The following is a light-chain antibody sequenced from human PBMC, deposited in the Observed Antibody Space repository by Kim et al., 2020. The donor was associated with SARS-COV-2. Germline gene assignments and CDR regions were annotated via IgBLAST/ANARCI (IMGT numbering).Light chain of an antibody. CDR2: SNN. Sequence: QSVLTQPPSASGTPGQRVTISCSGSISNIGTNTVNWYRHLPGTAPKLLVYSNNNRPSGVPDRFSGSKSGTSASLAISGLQSDDESDYYCTAWDGSLNGCVFGGGTKLTVL. CDR1: ISNIGTNT. J-gene: IGLJ3*02. V-gene: IGLV1-44*01. CDR3: TAWDGSLNGCV.